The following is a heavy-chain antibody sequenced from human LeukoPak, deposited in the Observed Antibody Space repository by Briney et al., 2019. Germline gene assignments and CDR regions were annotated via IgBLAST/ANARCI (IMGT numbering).Heavy chain of an antibody. CDR3: VKDLTATTSA. CDR2: ISSSGGTI. D-gene: IGHD1-7*01. J-gene: IGHJ4*02. V-gene: IGHV3-64D*09. CDR1: GFTFSRYV. Sequence: PRRSLRLSCSASGFTFSRYVMHWVRQAPGKGLEYVSGISSSGGTIYYADSVKGRFSISRDNSKNTLDLQMSSLRVEDTAVYYCVKDLTATTSAWGQGTLVIVSS.